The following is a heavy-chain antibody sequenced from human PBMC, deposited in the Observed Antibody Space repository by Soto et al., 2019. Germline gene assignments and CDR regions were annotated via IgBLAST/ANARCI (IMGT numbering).Heavy chain of an antibody. CDR2: INGGYGKT. Sequence: ASVKVSCKASGYTFTIHAIHWVRQAPGQGLEWMGWINGGYGKTKYSQKIQGRVTLTRDTSTTTVYMDLNTFTSEDKAGYYCASGVDASADYWGQGTLVTVSS. CDR3: ASGVDASADY. V-gene: IGHV1-3*01. D-gene: IGHD3-10*01. CDR1: GYTFTIHA. J-gene: IGHJ4*02.